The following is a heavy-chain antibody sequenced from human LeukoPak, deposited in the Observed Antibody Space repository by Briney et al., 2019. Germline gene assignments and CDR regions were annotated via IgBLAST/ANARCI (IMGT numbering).Heavy chain of an antibody. CDR2: ISGSGGST. J-gene: IGHJ4*02. V-gene: IGHV3-23*01. Sequence: GGSLRLSCAASGITFSSYSMDWVRQAPGKGLEWVSAISGSGGSTYYADSVKGRFTISRDNSKNTLYLQMNSLRAEDTAVYYCAKKGIVVVVAATRPLNFFDCWGQGTLVTVSS. CDR3: AKKGIVVVVAATRPLNFFDC. D-gene: IGHD2-15*01. CDR1: GITFSSYS.